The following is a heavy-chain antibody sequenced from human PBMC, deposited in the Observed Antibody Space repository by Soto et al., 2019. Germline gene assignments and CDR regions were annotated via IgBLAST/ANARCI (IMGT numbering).Heavy chain of an antibody. Sequence: QVQLVQSGAEVKKPGASVKVSCKASGYTFTSYGISWVRQAPGQGLEWMGWISAYNGNTNDAQKLQGRVTITTDTSTSTAYMELRSLRSDDTAVYYCARDMDRELRGAYNGMDVWGQGTTVTVSS. J-gene: IGHJ6*02. CDR1: GYTFTSYG. CDR3: ARDMDRELRGAYNGMDV. V-gene: IGHV1-18*01. D-gene: IGHD1-26*01. CDR2: ISAYNGNT.